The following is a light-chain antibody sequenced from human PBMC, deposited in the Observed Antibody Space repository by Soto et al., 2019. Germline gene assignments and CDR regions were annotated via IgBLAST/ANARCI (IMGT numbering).Light chain of an antibody. CDR3: QQYNNWPWT. CDR2: GAS. Sequence: EIVMTQSPATLSVSPGERATLSCRASQSVSSNLAWYQQKPGQAPRLLIYGASTRAPGIPARFSGSGSGTEFTLTITSLQSEDFAVYDCQQYNNWPWTFGQGTKVEIQ. CDR1: QSVSSN. J-gene: IGKJ1*01. V-gene: IGKV3-15*01.